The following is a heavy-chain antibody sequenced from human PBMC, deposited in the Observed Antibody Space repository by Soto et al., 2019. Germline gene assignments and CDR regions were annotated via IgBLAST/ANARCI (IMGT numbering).Heavy chain of an antibody. D-gene: IGHD2-15*01. CDR1: GGSISSGDYY. V-gene: IGHV4-30-4*01. CDR2: IYYSGST. CDR3: ARVVVVAATPGWFDP. J-gene: IGHJ5*02. Sequence: LSLTCTVSGGSISSGDYYWSWIRQPPGKGLEWIGYIYYSGSTYYNPSLKSRVTISVGTSKNQFSLKLSSVTAADTAVYYCARVVVVAATPGWFDPWGQGTLVTVSS.